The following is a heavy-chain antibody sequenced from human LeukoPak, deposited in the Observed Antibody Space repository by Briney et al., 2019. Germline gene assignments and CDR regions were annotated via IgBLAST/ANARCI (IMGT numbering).Heavy chain of an antibody. J-gene: IGHJ6*03. CDR3: ARDKKAGSGWYFSANNYYYYYMDV. V-gene: IGHV3-30*03. CDR1: GFTFSSYW. CDR2: ISYDGSNK. Sequence: PGGSLRLSCAASGFTFSSYWMHWVRQAPGKGLEWVAVISYDGSNKYYADSVKGRFTISRDNSKNTLYLQMNSLRAEDTSVYYCARDKKAGSGWYFSANNYYYYYMDVWGKGTTVTVSS. D-gene: IGHD6-19*01.